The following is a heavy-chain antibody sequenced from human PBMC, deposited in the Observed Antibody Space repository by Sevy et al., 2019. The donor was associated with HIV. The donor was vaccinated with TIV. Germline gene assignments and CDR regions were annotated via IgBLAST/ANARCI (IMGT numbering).Heavy chain of an antibody. CDR3: ARAKRAMAGTFSFDP. D-gene: IGHD6-19*01. V-gene: IGHV4-39*02. CDR2: LFYAGRA. J-gene: IGHJ5*02. CDR1: GDSITSSDDY. Sequence: SETLSLTCGVSGDSITSSDDYWTWIRQFPGKGLQWVGTLFYAGRAVYHPSLESRVSMSLATSKSRFSLHVKSVSAADTAVFYCARAKRAMAGTFSFDPWGQGILVTVSS.